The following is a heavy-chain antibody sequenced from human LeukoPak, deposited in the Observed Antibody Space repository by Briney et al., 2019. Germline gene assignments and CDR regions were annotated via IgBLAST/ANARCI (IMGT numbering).Heavy chain of an antibody. J-gene: IGHJ4*02. CDR3: ARVAGSIDY. Sequence: GASVKVSCKASEYSFTTFDINWVRQATGQGLEWMGWMNLRSGYTGYAQKFQGRVTITRDTSTSTVYMELSSLRSEDTAVYYCARVAGSIDYWGQGTVVTVSS. V-gene: IGHV1-8*03. CDR1: EYSFTTFD. D-gene: IGHD1-26*01. CDR2: MNLRSGYT.